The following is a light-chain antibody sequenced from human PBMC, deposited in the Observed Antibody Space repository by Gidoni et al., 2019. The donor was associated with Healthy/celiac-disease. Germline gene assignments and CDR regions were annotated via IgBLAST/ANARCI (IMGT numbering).Light chain of an antibody. CDR1: QSISSY. J-gene: IGKJ1*01. V-gene: IGKV1-39*01. Sequence: IQMTQSPSSLSASVVDRVTITCRASQSISSYLNWYQQKPGKAPKLLIYDASSLQSGVPSRFSGSGSGTDFTLTISSLQPEDFAAYYCQQSYSTPRTFGQGTKVEIK. CDR2: DAS. CDR3: QQSYSTPRT.